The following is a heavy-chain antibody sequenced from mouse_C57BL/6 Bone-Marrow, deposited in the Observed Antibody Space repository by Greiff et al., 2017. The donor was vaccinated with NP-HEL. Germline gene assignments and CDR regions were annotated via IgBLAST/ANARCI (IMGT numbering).Heavy chain of an antibody. CDR2: IYPGDGDT. Sequence: QVQLQQSGPELVKPGASVKISCKASGYAFSSSWMNWVKQRPGKGLEWIGRIYPGDGDTNYNGKFKGKATLTADKSSSTAYMQLSSLTSEDSAVYFCARSVHYGSSVCYWYFDVWGTGTTVTVSS. CDR3: ARSVHYGSSVCYWYFDV. J-gene: IGHJ1*03. CDR1: GYAFSSSW. D-gene: IGHD1-1*01. V-gene: IGHV1-82*01.